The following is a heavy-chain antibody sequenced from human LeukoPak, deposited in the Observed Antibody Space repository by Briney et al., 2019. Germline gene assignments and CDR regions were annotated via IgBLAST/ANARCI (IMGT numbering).Heavy chain of an antibody. V-gene: IGHV3-21*01. CDR1: GFTFSSYS. CDR2: ISSSSSYI. J-gene: IGHJ4*02. Sequence: GGSLRLSCAASGFTFSSYSMNWVRQAPGKGLEWVSSISSSSSYIYYADSVKGRSTISRDNAKNSLYLQMNSLRAEDTAVYYCARDMGRYGGNSFDYWGQGTLVTVSS. CDR3: ARDMGRYGGNSFDY. D-gene: IGHD4-23*01.